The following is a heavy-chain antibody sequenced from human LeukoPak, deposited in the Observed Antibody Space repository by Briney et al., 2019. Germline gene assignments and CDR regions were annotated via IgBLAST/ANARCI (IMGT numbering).Heavy chain of an antibody. Sequence: PSQTLSLTCTVSGGSISSGSYYWSWIRQPAGKGLEWIGRIYTSGSTNYNPSLKSRVTISVDTSKNQFSLKLSSVTAADTAVYYCASASTDYGDYDRVAFDIWGQGTMVTVSP. CDR3: ASASTDYGDYDRVAFDI. V-gene: IGHV4-61*02. J-gene: IGHJ3*02. CDR1: GGSISSGSYY. CDR2: IYTSGST. D-gene: IGHD4-17*01.